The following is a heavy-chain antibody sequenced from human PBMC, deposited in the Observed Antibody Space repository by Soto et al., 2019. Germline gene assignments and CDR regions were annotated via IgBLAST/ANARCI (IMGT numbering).Heavy chain of an antibody. Sequence: ASVKVSCKASGYTFTSYYISWLRQAPGQGLEWMGWISGYNGNTNYAQKLQGRVTMTTDTSTSTAYMELRSLRSDDTAVYYCARGLAGYGGTKDAFDIWGQGTMVTVSS. CDR1: GYTFTSYY. CDR3: ARGLAGYGGTKDAFDI. D-gene: IGHD2-15*01. J-gene: IGHJ3*02. CDR2: ISGYNGNT. V-gene: IGHV1-18*01.